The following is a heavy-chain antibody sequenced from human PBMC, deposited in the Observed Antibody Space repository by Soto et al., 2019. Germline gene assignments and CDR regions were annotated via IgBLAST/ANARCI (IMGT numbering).Heavy chain of an antibody. CDR3: ARSVGYCSGGSCYGTVWFDP. CDR1: GGTFSSCA. CDR2: IVPIFGTA. D-gene: IGHD2-15*01. Sequence: SVKVSCKASGGTFSSCAISWVRQAPGQGLEWMGGIVPIFGTANYAQEFQGRVTITADESTSTAYMELSSLGSEDTAVYYCARSVGYCSGGSCYGTVWFDPWGQGTLVTVSS. J-gene: IGHJ5*02. V-gene: IGHV1-69*13.